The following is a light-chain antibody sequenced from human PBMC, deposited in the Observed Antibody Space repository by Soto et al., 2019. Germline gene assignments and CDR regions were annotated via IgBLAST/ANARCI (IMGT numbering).Light chain of an antibody. CDR1: SSYVGNYNF. CDR2: QVT. CDR3: TSYTAFSTDIL. V-gene: IGLV2-14*01. Sequence: HSVLIQSSSVSGSPGQSITISSTATSSYVGNYNFVSWYQHHAGTATKLIIYQVTNRPSGVSDRFSGSKSGDTASLTISGLQAEDEADYYCTSYTAFSTDILFGGGTKVTVL. J-gene: IGLJ2*01.